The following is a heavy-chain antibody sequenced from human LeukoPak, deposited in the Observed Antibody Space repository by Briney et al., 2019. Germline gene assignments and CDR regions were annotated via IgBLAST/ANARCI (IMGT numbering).Heavy chain of an antibody. CDR3: ARLSRMIRGPEAIYFFDY. V-gene: IGHV1-18*04. J-gene: IGHJ4*02. Sequence: GASVKVSCKASGYTSTGYYMHWVRQAPGQGLEWMGWISAYNGNTNYAQKLQGRVTMTTDTSTSTAYMELRSLRSDDTAVYYCARLSRMIRGPEAIYFFDYWGQGTLVTVSS. CDR1: GYTSTGYY. CDR2: ISAYNGNT. D-gene: IGHD3-10*01.